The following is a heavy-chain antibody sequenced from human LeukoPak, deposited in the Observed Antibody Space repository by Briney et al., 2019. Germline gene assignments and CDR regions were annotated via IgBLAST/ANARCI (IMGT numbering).Heavy chain of an antibody. J-gene: IGHJ3*02. CDR3: ARAFFRGDAFDI. CDR2: AFTSGTT. Sequence: SETLSLTCTVSGGSISSGRYFWSWIRQPAGKGLEWVGRAFTSGTTNYNPSLQSRITVSVDTSKNQFSLKMSSVTAADTAVFYCARAFFRGDAFDIWGQGTMVTVSS. V-gene: IGHV4-61*02. CDR1: GGSISSGRYF. D-gene: IGHD3-10*01.